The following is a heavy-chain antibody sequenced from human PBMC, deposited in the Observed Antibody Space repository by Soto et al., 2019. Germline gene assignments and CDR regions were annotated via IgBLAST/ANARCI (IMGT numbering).Heavy chain of an antibody. CDR3: ARDRGYDAHDYYYNAMDA. V-gene: IGHV3-21*01. CDR2: IRGFSPYT. CDR1: GFTFRTYT. D-gene: IGHD2-15*01. J-gene: IGHJ6*02. Sequence: GGSLRLSCVASGFTFRTYTMNWVRQAPGKGLEWVSGIRGFSPYTFYAESVKGRFTISRDNAKNSLYLQMNSLGVEDTAVYYCARDRGYDAHDYYYNAMDAWGQGTTVTVSS.